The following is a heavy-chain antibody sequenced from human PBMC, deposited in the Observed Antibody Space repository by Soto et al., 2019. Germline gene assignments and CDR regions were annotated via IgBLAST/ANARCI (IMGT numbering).Heavy chain of an antibody. CDR2: TYFRSRWYS. D-gene: IGHD5-12*01. CDR1: GDSVSSDRAA. J-gene: IGHJ4*02. Sequence: SQTLSLTCGISGDSVSSDRAAWHWIRQSPSRGLEWLGRTYFRSRWYSDYAISVKSRMTISADTSKNQFSPQLNSVTPDDTATYYCVRDNIVAGMDLFDYWGRGTLVTVSS. V-gene: IGHV6-1*01. CDR3: VRDNIVAGMDLFDY.